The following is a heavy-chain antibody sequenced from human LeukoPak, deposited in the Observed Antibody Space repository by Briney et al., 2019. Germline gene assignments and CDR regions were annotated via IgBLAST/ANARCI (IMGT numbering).Heavy chain of an antibody. J-gene: IGHJ4*02. CDR2: IYENGRT. CDR1: GGSIGNFF. Sequence: SETLSLTCTVSGGSIGNFFRSWIRQSPGEGLEWIGFIYENGRTSYNPSLKSRVTISVHMSKNQFSLRLTSMTAADTAVYYCARDWELGHWGRGILVTVTS. CDR3: ARDWELGH. D-gene: IGHD1-26*01. V-gene: IGHV4-59*01.